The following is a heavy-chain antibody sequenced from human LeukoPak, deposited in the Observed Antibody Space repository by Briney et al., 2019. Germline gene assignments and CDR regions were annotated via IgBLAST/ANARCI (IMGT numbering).Heavy chain of an antibody. CDR3: ARGSESSGWFSPFDY. Sequence: GGSLRLSCAASGFTFSSYSMNWVRQAPGKGLEWVSYISSSSSTIYYADSVKGRFTISRDNAKNSLYLQMNSLRDEDTAVYYCARGSESSGWFSPFDYWGQGTLVTVSS. J-gene: IGHJ4*02. CDR2: ISSSSSTI. V-gene: IGHV3-48*02. D-gene: IGHD6-19*01. CDR1: GFTFSSYS.